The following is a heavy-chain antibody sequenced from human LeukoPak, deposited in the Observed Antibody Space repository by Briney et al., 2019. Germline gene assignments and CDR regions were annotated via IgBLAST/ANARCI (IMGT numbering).Heavy chain of an antibody. Sequence: SETRSLTCDVSGGSCDDYYCSWIRQPPGKGLEWIGEIHPHGIFYYNSSLMSRVTISIDTSKSQFSLRLTSVTAADTAFYYCARGRDRSKAGDLWGQGILVTVSS. CDR1: GGSCDDYY. D-gene: IGHD5-24*01. CDR2: IHPHGIF. V-gene: IGHV4-34*01. CDR3: ARGRDRSKAGDL. J-gene: IGHJ5*02.